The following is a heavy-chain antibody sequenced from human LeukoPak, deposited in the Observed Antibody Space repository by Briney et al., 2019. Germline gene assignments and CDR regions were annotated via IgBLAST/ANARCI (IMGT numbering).Heavy chain of an antibody. V-gene: IGHV3-7*03. CDR3: ATGWYGSGDAFDI. J-gene: IGHJ3*02. CDR2: IKQDGSEK. CDR1: GFTFSSYW. Sequence: GGSLRLSCAASGFTFSSYWMSWVRQAPGKGLEWVANIKQDGSEKYYVDSVKGRFTISRDNAKNSLYLQMNSPRAEDTAVYYCATGWYGSGDAFDIWGQGTMVTVSS. D-gene: IGHD3-10*01.